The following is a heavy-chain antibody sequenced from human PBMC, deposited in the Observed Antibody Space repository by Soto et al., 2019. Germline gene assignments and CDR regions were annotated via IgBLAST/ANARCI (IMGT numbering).Heavy chain of an antibody. D-gene: IGHD6-19*01. V-gene: IGHV1-8*01. CDR3: ARGPGSSDWRFSYYYMDV. CDR1: FTSYD. CDR2: MNPNSGNT. Sequence: QVQLVQSGAEVKKPGASVKVSCTFTSYDINWVRQATGQGFKWMAWMNPNSGNTRYAQKFQGRVTMTRNTSNFTAYMELSSLRSEDTAVYYCARGPGSSDWRFSYYYMDVWGQGTTVTVSS. J-gene: IGHJ6*02.